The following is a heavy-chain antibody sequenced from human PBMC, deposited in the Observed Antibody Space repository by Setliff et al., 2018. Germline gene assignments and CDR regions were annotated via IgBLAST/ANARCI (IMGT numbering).Heavy chain of an antibody. CDR2: IYYGGTT. V-gene: IGHV4-39*01. CDR1: GASISSGTYY. J-gene: IGHJ4*02. CDR3: ARTGTYRYFDY. D-gene: IGHD1-1*01. Sequence: SETLSLTCTVSGASISSGTYYWGWIRQPPGKGLEWIGRIYYGGTTYSNASLASRLTMSVDTSKNQFSLKLTSVTAADTAVYYCARTGTYRYFDYWGQGALVTVSS.